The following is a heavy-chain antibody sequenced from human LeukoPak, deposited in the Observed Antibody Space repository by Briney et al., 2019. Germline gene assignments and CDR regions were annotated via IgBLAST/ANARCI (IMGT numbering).Heavy chain of an antibody. Sequence: ASVKVSCKASGYTFSSYDINWGRQATGQGLDWVGWMNPNNGNTGYAQKFQGRVTMTRNTSISTAYMELSSLTSEDTAVYYCARRVAGVDCWGQGNLVTVSS. J-gene: IGHJ4*02. CDR1: GYTFSSYD. CDR2: MNPNNGNT. D-gene: IGHD6-19*01. CDR3: ARRVAGVDC. V-gene: IGHV1-8*01.